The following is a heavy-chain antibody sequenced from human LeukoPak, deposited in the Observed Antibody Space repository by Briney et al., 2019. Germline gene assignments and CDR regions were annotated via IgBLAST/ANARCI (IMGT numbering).Heavy chain of an antibody. J-gene: IGHJ4*02. CDR2: FDPEDGET. Sequence: ASVKVSCKVSGYTLTELSMHWVRQAPGEGLEWMGGFDPEDGETIYAQKFQGRVTMTEDTSTDTAYMELSSLRSEDTAVYYCATLLLWFGESPGPSLDYWGQGTLVTVSS. CDR1: GYTLTELS. CDR3: ATLLLWFGESPGPSLDY. D-gene: IGHD3-10*01. V-gene: IGHV1-24*01.